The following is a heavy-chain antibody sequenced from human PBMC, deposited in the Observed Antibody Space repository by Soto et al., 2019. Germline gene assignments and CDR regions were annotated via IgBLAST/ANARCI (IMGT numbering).Heavy chain of an antibody. CDR3: AGDFSPAGRSHLDAFYI. J-gene: IGHJ3*02. V-gene: IGHV1-69*08. D-gene: IGHD1-1*01. CDR1: GGTFSSYT. Sequence: QVQLVQSGAEVKKPGSSVPVSCKASGGTFSSYTISWVRQAPGQGLEWMGRIIPILGIANYAQKVQGRVTITPDKSTSTGYKELSSLGSEDTAGYYCAGDFSPAGRSHLDAFYIWGQGTMGTVLS. CDR2: IIPILGIA.